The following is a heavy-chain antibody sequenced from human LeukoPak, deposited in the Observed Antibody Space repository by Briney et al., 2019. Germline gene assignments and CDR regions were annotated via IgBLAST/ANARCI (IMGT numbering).Heavy chain of an antibody. D-gene: IGHD1-26*01. CDR3: ASVEFSGSYDYFDY. J-gene: IGHJ4*02. Sequence: GEPLKISGKGSGSSFTSYWIGWVRQMPGRGLEWMGIIYPGDSDTRYSPSFQGQVTISADKSISTAYLQWSSLKASDTAMYYCASVEFSGSYDYFDYWGQGTLVTVSS. CDR2: IYPGDSDT. V-gene: IGHV5-51*01. CDR1: GSSFTSYW.